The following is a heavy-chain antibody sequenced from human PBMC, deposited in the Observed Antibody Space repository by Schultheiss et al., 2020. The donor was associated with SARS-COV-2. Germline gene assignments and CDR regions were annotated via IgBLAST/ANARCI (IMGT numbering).Heavy chain of an antibody. Sequence: GGSLRLSCAASGFTFSNAWMNWVRQAPGKGLEWVAAMWYDGSNKYYADSVKGRFTISRDNSKNTLYLQMNSLRAEDTAVYYCARDGGPTTVDYWGQGTLVTVSS. J-gene: IGHJ4*02. CDR3: ARDGGPTTVDY. CDR2: MWYDGSNK. D-gene: IGHD1-26*01. CDR1: GFTFSNAW. V-gene: IGHV3-33*08.